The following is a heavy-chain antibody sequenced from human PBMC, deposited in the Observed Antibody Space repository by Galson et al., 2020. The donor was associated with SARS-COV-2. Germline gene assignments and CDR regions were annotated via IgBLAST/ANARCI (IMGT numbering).Heavy chain of an antibody. CDR3: ARLNTVTRTIDY. CDR1: GGYIRLSSYY. Sequence: KASETLSLTCTVSGGYIRLSSYYWGWIRQPPGKGLEWIGNIYYSGSAYYNPSLKSRLTISVDTSKNHFSLKMSSVTAADTAIYYCARLNTVTRTIDYWGQGALVTVSS. V-gene: IGHV4-39*07. CDR2: IYYSGSA. J-gene: IGHJ4*02. D-gene: IGHD4-17*01.